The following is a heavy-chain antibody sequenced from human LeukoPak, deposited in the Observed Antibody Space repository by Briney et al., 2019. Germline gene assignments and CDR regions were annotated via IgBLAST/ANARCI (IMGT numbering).Heavy chain of an antibody. Sequence: ASVKVSCKASGYTFTSYYMHWVRQAPGQGLEWMGIINPSGGSTSYAQKFQGRVTMTRDTSTSTVYMELSSLRPEDTAVYYCARDSSSGWHYDYWGQGTLVTVSS. D-gene: IGHD6-19*01. J-gene: IGHJ4*02. CDR3: ARDSSSGWHYDY. CDR2: INPSGGST. V-gene: IGHV1-46*01. CDR1: GYTFTSYY.